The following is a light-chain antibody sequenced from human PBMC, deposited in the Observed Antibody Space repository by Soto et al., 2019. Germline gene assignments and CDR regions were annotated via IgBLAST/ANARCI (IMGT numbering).Light chain of an antibody. CDR1: QSVSSSY. J-gene: IGKJ2*01. V-gene: IGKV3-20*01. Sequence: EIVLTQSPGILSLSPGERATLSCRASQSVSSSYLAWYQQKPGQAPRLLIYGASNRATGIPDRFSASGSKTNFTLTISRLEPEDVAVYYCQRYGSSPPYTFGQGTKLEIK. CDR3: QRYGSSPPYT. CDR2: GAS.